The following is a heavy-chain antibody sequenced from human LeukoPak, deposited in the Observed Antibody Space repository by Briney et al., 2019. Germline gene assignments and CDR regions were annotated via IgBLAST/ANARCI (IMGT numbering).Heavy chain of an antibody. CDR3: AKDFTVTTVTVYGMDV. CDR1: GFTFSTYS. J-gene: IGHJ6*02. CDR2: ISGSSSTI. V-gene: IGHV3-48*01. D-gene: IGHD4-17*01. Sequence: GGSLRLSCAASGFTFSTYSMNWVRQAPGKGLGWVSYISGSSSTIYFADSVKGRFTISRDNSKNTLYLQMNSLRAEDTAVYYCAKDFTVTTVTVYGMDVWGQGTTVTVSS.